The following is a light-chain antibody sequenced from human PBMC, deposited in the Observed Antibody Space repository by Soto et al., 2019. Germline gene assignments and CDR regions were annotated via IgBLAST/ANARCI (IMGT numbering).Light chain of an antibody. CDR1: SSDAGGYNY. V-gene: IGLV2-14*03. CDR3: SSYTRSNTGV. J-gene: IGLJ3*02. Sequence: QSALTQPASVSGSPGQSITISCTGTSSDAGGYNYVSWYQQHPGKAPKLMIYDVSNRPSGVSNRFSGSKSGNTASLTISGLQTEDEADYYCSSYTRSNTGVFGGGTKLTVL. CDR2: DVS.